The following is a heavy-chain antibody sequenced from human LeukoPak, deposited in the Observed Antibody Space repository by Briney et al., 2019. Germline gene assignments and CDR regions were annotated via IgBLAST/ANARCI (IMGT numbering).Heavy chain of an antibody. CDR3: VKDRGGSPFYGMDV. CDR1: GFTFSSYA. Sequence: GGSLRLSCAASGFTFSSYAMSWVRQAPGKGLEWVSAISGSGGSTYYADSVKGRFTISRDNSKNTLHLPMNSLRAEDTAVYYCVKDRGGSPFYGMDVWGQGTTVTVSS. D-gene: IGHD1-26*01. V-gene: IGHV3-23*01. CDR2: ISGSGGST. J-gene: IGHJ6*02.